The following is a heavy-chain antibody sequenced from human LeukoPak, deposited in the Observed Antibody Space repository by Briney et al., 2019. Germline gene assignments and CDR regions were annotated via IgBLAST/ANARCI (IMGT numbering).Heavy chain of an antibody. Sequence: ASVKVSCKASGYTFTTYAMNWVRQAPGQGLEWMGWINTNTGNPTYAQGSTGRFVFSLDTSVSTAYLQISSLKAEDTAVYYCARENLYSSSWYFDSWGQGTLVTVSS. CDR3: ARENLYSSSWYFDS. CDR1: GYTFTTYA. V-gene: IGHV7-4-1*02. D-gene: IGHD6-13*01. J-gene: IGHJ4*02. CDR2: INTNTGNP.